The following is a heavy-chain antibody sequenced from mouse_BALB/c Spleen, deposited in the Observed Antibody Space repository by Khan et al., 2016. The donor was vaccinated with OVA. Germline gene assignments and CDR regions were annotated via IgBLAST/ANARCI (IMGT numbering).Heavy chain of an antibody. CDR3: VRVGAYYRNDGWFAY. J-gene: IGHJ3*01. CDR2: INPSNGYT. CDR1: GYTFTSYT. V-gene: IGHV1-4*01. D-gene: IGHD2-14*01. Sequence: QVHVKQSGAELARPGASVKMSCKASGYTFTSYTIHWIKMRPGQGLEWIGYINPSNGYTNYNQKFKEKATLTADKSSTTAYMQLSSLTSDDSAVXNCVRVGAYYRNDGWFAYWGLGTLVTVSA.